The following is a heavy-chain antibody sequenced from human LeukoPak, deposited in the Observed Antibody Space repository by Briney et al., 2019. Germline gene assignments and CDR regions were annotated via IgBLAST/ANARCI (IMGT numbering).Heavy chain of an antibody. J-gene: IGHJ4*02. CDR2: IYHSGST. D-gene: IGHD1-26*01. Sequence: SSETLSLTCTVSGYSISSGYYWGWIRQPPGKGLEWIGSIYHSGSTYYNPSLKSRVTISVDTSKNQFSLKLSSVTAADTAVYYCARIRSRKWGFDYWGQGTLVTVSS. V-gene: IGHV4-38-2*02. CDR3: ARIRSRKWGFDY. CDR1: GYSISSGYY.